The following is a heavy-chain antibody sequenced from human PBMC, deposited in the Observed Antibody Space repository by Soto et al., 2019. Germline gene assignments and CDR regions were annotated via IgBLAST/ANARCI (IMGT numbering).Heavy chain of an antibody. D-gene: IGHD3-10*01. CDR3: PRMGTMVGGVIIRPYYWGRGV. V-gene: IGHV5-51*01. CDR2: IYPGDSDT. J-gene: IGHJ6*04. Sequence: GESLKISCKGSGYSFTSYWIGWVRQMPGKGLEWMGIIYPGDSDTRYSPSFQGQVTISADKSISTAYLQWSSLKASDTAMYYWPRMGTMVGGVIIRPYYWGRGVGGKGTRIT. CDR1: GYSFTSYW.